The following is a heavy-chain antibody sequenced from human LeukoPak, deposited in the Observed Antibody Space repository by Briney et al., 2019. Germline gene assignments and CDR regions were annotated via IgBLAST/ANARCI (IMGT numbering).Heavy chain of an antibody. Sequence: SQTLSLTCTVSGGSISSGSYYWSWIRQPAGKGLEWIGRIYTSGSTNYNPSLKSRVTISVDTSKNQFSLKLSSVTAADTAVYYCARDKCCPGEGWFDPWGQGTLVTVSS. CDR1: GGSISSGSYY. CDR2: IYTSGST. D-gene: IGHD2-21*01. J-gene: IGHJ5*02. CDR3: ARDKCCPGEGWFDP. V-gene: IGHV4-61*02.